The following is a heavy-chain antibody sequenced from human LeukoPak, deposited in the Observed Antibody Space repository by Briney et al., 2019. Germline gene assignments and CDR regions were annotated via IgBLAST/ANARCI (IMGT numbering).Heavy chain of an antibody. CDR1: GFTFSGSA. CDR2: IRSKANGYAT. D-gene: IGHD2-2*01. J-gene: IGHJ4*02. CDR3: TIRLGYCSSTSCYQFDY. V-gene: IGHV3-73*01. Sequence: GGSLRLSCAASGFTFSGSAMHWVRQASGKGLEWVGRIRSKANGYATAYAASVKGRFTISRDDSKNTAYLQMNSLKTEDTAVYYCTIRLGYCSSTSCYQFDYWGQGTLVTVSS.